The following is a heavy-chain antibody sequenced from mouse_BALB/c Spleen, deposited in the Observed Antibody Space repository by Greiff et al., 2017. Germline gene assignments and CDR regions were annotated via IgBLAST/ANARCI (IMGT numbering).Heavy chain of an antibody. CDR1: GFSLTSYG. D-gene: IGHD2-14*01. V-gene: IGHV2-4-1*01. CDR3: ARKGYRYDGDYYAMDY. Sequence: QVQLPQSGPGLVQPSQSLSITCAVSGFSLTSYGVHWVRQSPGKGLEWLGVLWSGGSTDYNAAFISRLSISKDNSKSQVFFKMNSLQADDTAIYYCARKGYRYDGDYYAMDYWGQGTSVTVSS. CDR2: LWSGGST. J-gene: IGHJ4*01.